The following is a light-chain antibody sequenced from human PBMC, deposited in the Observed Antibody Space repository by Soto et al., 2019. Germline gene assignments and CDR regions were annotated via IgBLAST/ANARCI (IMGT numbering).Light chain of an antibody. Sequence: QSALTQPASVSGSPGQSITISCTGTGSDVGGYDYVSWYQHHPGKAPKVMIYEVTNRPSGVSNRFSGSKSGNTASLTISGLLAEDEADYYCSSYTSSSTYVFGTGTNV. CDR1: GSDVGGYDY. CDR3: SSYTSSSTYV. CDR2: EVT. V-gene: IGLV2-14*01. J-gene: IGLJ1*01.